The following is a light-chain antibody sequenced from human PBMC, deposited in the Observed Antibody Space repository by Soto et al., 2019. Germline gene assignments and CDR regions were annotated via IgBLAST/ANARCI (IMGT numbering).Light chain of an antibody. Sequence: EIVLTQSPGTLSLSPGERATRSCRASHSVSSTYLAWYQQKPGQAPRLLIYGASSRATGIPDRFSGSGSGTDFTLTISRLEPEDFAVYYCQHYGSLVLTFGGGTKVEIK. CDR1: HSVSSTY. CDR3: QHYGSLVLT. CDR2: GAS. J-gene: IGKJ4*01. V-gene: IGKV3-20*01.